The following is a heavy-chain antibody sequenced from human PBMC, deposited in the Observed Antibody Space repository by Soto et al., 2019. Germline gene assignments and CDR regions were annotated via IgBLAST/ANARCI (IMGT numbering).Heavy chain of an antibody. D-gene: IGHD2-21*02. CDR2: ISYDGSNK. Sequence: PGGSLRLSCAASGFTFSSYGMHWVRQAPGKGLEWVAVISYDGSNKYYADSVKGRFTISRDNSKNTLYLQMNSLRAEDTAVYYCAKDRGGGGDARGGYYYYGMDVWGQGTTVTVSS. CDR3: AKDRGGGGDARGGYYYYGMDV. V-gene: IGHV3-30*18. CDR1: GFTFSSYG. J-gene: IGHJ6*02.